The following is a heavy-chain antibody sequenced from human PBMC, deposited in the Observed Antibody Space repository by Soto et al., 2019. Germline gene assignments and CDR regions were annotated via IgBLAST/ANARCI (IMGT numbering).Heavy chain of an antibody. CDR3: AREKYSSSSRWFDP. D-gene: IGHD6-6*01. Sequence: GASVKVSCKASGYTFTSYGISWVRQAPGQGLEWMGWISAYNGNTNYAQKLQGRVTMTTDTSTSTVYMELSSLRSEDTAVYYCAREKYSSSSRWFDPWGQGTLVTVSS. J-gene: IGHJ5*02. CDR2: ISAYNGNT. V-gene: IGHV1-18*01. CDR1: GYTFTSYG.